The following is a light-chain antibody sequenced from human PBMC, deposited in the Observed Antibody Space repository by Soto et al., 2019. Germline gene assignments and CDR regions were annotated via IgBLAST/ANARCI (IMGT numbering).Light chain of an antibody. Sequence: QSVLTQPASVSGSPGQSITISCTGTSSDVGGYNYVSWYQLHPGKAPKLIPYEVTNRPSGVSDRFSGSKSGNTASLTISGLQAEDEADYYCSSYTSSAAYVFGTGTKVT. V-gene: IGLV2-14*01. CDR2: EVT. CDR3: SSYTSSAAYV. J-gene: IGLJ1*01. CDR1: SSDVGGYNY.